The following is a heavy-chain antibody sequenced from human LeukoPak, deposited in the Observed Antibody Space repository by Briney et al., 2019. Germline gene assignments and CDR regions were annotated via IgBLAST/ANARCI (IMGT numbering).Heavy chain of an antibody. J-gene: IGHJ6*03. Sequence: SETLSLTCTVSGYSISSGYYWGWIRQPPGKGLEWIGSIYHSGSTYYNPSLKSRVTISVDTSKNQFSLKLSSVTAADTALYYCARDRAITFGGVIGYYYMDVWGKGTTVTVSS. CDR1: GYSISSGYY. CDR3: ARDRAITFGGVIGYYYMDV. D-gene: IGHD3-16*02. CDR2: IYHSGST. V-gene: IGHV4-38-2*02.